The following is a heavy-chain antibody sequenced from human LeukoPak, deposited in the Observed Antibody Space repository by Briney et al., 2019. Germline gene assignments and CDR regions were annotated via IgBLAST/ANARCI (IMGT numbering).Heavy chain of an antibody. Sequence: QPGGSLRLPCAASGFTFSNYGMHWVRQAPGKGLEWVAFIRYDGSNKYYSDSVKGRFTISRDNSKNTLYLQMNSLRTEDTAVYYCAKDSWEVGATAEIDYWGQGTLVTVSS. CDR2: IRYDGSNK. D-gene: IGHD1-26*01. CDR3: AKDSWEVGATAEIDY. J-gene: IGHJ4*02. V-gene: IGHV3-30*02. CDR1: GFTFSNYG.